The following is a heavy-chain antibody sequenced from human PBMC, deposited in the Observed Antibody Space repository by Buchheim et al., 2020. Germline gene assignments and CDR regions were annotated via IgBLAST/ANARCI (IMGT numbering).Heavy chain of an antibody. J-gene: IGHJ6*03. Sequence: QVQLVESGGGVVQPGRSLRLSCAASGFTFSSYGMHWVRQAPGKGLEWVAVISYDGSNKYYADSVKGRFTISRDNAKNSLYLQMNSLRAEDTAVYYCARDPGQTYYYYYMDVWGKGTT. CDR3: ARDPGQTYYYYYMDV. D-gene: IGHD1-14*01. CDR1: GFTFSSYG. V-gene: IGHV3-30*03. CDR2: ISYDGSNK.